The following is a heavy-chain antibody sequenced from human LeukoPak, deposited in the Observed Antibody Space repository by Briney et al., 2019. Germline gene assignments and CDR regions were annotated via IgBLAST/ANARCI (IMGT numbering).Heavy chain of an antibody. J-gene: IGHJ4*02. CDR2: ITSSGSTM. Sequence: PGGSLRLSCAASGFTFSSYEMHWVRQAPGKGLEWVSYITSSGSTMYYADSVKGRFTISRDNAKNSLYLQMSSLSAADTAVYYCAGVLPPEYTSGWYPDYWGQGTLVTVSS. CDR1: GFTFSSYE. V-gene: IGHV3-48*03. D-gene: IGHD6-19*01. CDR3: AGVLPPEYTSGWYPDY.